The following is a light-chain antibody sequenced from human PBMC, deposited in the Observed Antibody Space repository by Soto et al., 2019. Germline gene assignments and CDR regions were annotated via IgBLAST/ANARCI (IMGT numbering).Light chain of an antibody. Sequence: QSALTQAPAVSGAPGQRVTISCTGSSSNIGAGYDVHWYQQVPGTAPKLLIYGNSNRPSGVPDRFSGSKSGTSASLAITGLQAEDEADYYCQSFGSSLSGYVFGTGTKVTVL. J-gene: IGLJ1*01. CDR2: GNS. CDR3: QSFGSSLSGYV. V-gene: IGLV1-40*01. CDR1: SSNIGAGYD.